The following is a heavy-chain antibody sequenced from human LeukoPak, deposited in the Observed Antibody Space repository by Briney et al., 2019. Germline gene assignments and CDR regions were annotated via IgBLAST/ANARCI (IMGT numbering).Heavy chain of an antibody. J-gene: IGHJ4*02. D-gene: IGHD3-22*01. V-gene: IGHV3-23*01. Sequence: GASLRLSCAASGFTFSSYAMSWVRQAPGKGLEWVSAISGSGGSTYYADSVKGRFTISRDNSKNTLYLQMNSLRAEDTAVYYCAEAHDSSGYVGWYYFDYWGQGTLVTVSS. CDR1: GFTFSSYA. CDR2: ISGSGGST. CDR3: AEAHDSSGYVGWYYFDY.